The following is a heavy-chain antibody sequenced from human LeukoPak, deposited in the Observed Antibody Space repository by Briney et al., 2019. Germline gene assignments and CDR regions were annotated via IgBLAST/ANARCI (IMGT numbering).Heavy chain of an antibody. J-gene: IGHJ4*02. CDR2: IFTSGST. D-gene: IGHD6-19*01. Sequence: SETLSLTCTVSGGSISSSYWTWIRQPAGKGLEWIGHIFTSGSTKYNPSLKSRVTMSVDTSKNQFSLKLSSVTAADTAVYFCARESSGWFFDYWGQGTLVTVSS. V-gene: IGHV4-4*07. CDR3: ARESSGWFFDY. CDR1: GGSISSSY.